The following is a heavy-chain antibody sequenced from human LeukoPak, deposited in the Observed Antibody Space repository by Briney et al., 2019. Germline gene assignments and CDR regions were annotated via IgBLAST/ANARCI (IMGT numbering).Heavy chain of an antibody. V-gene: IGHV1-69*04. Sequence: SVKVSCKASGGTFSRYAISWVRQAPGQGLEWMGRIIPILGIANYAQKFQGRVTITADKSTSTAYMELSSLRSEDTAVYYCARYLTDFSNYFDYWGQGTLVTVSS. CDR3: ARYLTDFSNYFDY. J-gene: IGHJ4*02. D-gene: IGHD3-3*01. CDR1: GGTFSRYA. CDR2: IIPILGIA.